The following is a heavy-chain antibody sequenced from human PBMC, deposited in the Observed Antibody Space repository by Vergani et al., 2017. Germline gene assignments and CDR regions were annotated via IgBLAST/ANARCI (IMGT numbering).Heavy chain of an antibody. CDR1: GYSITSGYY. J-gene: IGHJ5*02. D-gene: IGHD3-10*01. V-gene: IGHV4-38-2*01. Sequence: QVQLLESGPGLLKPSETLSLTCSVSGYSITSGYYWGWIRQPPGRGLEWIGSIYHTGSAYYNPSLKSRVTVSVDTSMNQVSLKLNSVTAADTAVYYCVRTVALWFGETKDGGWFDPCAREPWSPSPQ. CDR2: IYHTGSA. CDR3: VRTVALWFGETKDGGWFDP.